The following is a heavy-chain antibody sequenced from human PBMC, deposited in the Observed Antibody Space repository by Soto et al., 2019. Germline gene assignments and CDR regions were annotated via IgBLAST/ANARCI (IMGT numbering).Heavy chain of an antibody. V-gene: IGHV3-23*01. Sequence: AGGSLRLSCAASGFTFSTYAMNWVRQAPGKGLEWVSGISGSGGSTYYADSVKGRFTISRDNSNNTLYLQVNSLRADDTAVYYCAKGGGYCSGGSCYGVYYYGMDVWGQGTTVTVSS. D-gene: IGHD2-15*01. J-gene: IGHJ6*02. CDR1: GFTFSTYA. CDR2: ISGSGGST. CDR3: AKGGGYCSGGSCYGVYYYGMDV.